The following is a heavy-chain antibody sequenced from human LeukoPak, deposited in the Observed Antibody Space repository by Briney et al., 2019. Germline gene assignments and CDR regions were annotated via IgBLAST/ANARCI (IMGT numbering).Heavy chain of an antibody. J-gene: IGHJ4*02. Sequence: SETLSLTCTVSGGSVSSGSYYWSWIRQPPGKGLEWIGYIYYSGSTNYNPSLKSRVTISVDTSKNQFSLKLSSVTAADTAVYDCASFYGSGSYSDYWGQGTLVTVSS. CDR2: IYYSGST. D-gene: IGHD3-10*01. CDR3: ASFYGSGSYSDY. V-gene: IGHV4-61*01. CDR1: GGSVSSGSYY.